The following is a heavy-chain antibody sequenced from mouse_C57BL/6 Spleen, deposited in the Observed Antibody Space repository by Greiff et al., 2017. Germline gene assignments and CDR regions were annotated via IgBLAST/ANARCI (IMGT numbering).Heavy chain of an antibody. J-gene: IGHJ2*01. Sequence: QVQLQQPGAERVKPGASVKLSCKASGYTFTSYWMHGVKQRPGQGLEWIGMIHPNSGSTNYNAKFKSKATLTVDKSSSTAYMQRSILTSEAAAVYYCARGIRDYWGQGTTLTVSS. CDR1: GYTFTSYW. CDR2: IHPNSGST. V-gene: IGHV1-64*01. D-gene: IGHD1-1*01. CDR3: ARGIRDY.